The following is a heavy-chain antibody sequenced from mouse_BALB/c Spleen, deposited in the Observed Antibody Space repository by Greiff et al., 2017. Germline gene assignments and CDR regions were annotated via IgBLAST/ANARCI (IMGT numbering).Heavy chain of an antibody. CDR3: ARDSSCYAMDY. CDR1: GISITTGNYR. CDR2: IYYSGTI. J-gene: IGHJ4*01. Sequence: EVQLQESGPGLVKPSQTVSLTCTVTGISITTGNYRWSWIRQFPGNKLEWIGYIYYSGTITYNPSLTSRTTITRDTSKNQFFLEMNSLTAEDTATYYCARDSSCYAMDYWGQGTSVTVSS. V-gene: IGHV3-5*02. D-gene: IGHD3-1*01.